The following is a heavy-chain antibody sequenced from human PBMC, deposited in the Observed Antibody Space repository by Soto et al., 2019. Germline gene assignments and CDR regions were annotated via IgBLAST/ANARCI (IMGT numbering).Heavy chain of an antibody. V-gene: IGHV2-5*01. J-gene: IGHJ5*02. Sequence: SGPTLVNPTQTLTLTCTFSGFSLSTSGVGVGWIRQPPVKALEWLALIYWNDDKRYSPSLKSRLTITKDTSNNQVVLTMTNMDPVDTATYYCALSMTGSGWLYNWFDPWGQGTLVTVSS. D-gene: IGHD6-19*01. CDR1: GFSLSTSGVG. CDR2: IYWNDDK. CDR3: ALSMTGSGWLYNWFDP.